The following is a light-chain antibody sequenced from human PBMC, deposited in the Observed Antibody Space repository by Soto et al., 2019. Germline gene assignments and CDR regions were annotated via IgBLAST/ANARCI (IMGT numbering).Light chain of an antibody. Sequence: DIVMTQSPDSLAVSLGERATINCRSSQSVLYSSNNKNYLAWYQQKPGQPPKLLIYWASTRDSGVPDRFSGSGSGTDFSLTISSLQAEDVAVYYCHHYYSTPQTFGQGTKVEI. J-gene: IGKJ1*01. V-gene: IGKV4-1*01. CDR2: WAS. CDR3: HHYYSTPQT. CDR1: QSVLYSSNNKNY.